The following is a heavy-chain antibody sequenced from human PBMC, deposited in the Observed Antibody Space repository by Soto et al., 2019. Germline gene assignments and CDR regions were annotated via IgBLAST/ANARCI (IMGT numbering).Heavy chain of an antibody. V-gene: IGHV3-23*01. CDR3: XXXXXXXXXXXXXX. Sequence: EVQLLESGGALVQPGGSLRLSCAASGFTFSSYAMSWXXXXXXXXXXWVSSISASGDSTHNADSVKGRFAISRDNSKNXXXLXLXXXXXXXXXXXXXXXXXXXXXXXXXXXXGQGTLVTVSS. J-gene: IGHJ4*02. CDR2: ISASGDST. CDR1: GFTFSSYA.